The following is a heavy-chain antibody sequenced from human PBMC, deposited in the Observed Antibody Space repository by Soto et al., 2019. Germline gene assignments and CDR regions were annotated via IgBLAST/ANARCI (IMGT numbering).Heavy chain of an antibody. CDR2: ISGSGDST. Sequence: EVQLLESGGGLVQPGGSLRLSCAASGFTFSSYAMRWVRQAPVKGLEWVSAISGSGDSTYYEDSVKGRFTITRDNAKKTLYLQLNSLRVEDTALYYCARRGRGSYYDYWGQGPLVNVSS. CDR3: ARRGRGSYYDY. D-gene: IGHD1-26*01. V-gene: IGHV3-23*01. CDR1: GFTFSSYA. J-gene: IGHJ4*02.